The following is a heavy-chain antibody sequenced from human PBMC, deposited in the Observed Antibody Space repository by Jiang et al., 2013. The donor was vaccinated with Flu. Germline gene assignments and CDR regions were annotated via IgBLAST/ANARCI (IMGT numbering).Heavy chain of an antibody. CDR3: ARDLAATTPYYFDL. D-gene: IGHD4-11*01. V-gene: IGHV3-30-3*01. CDR2: ISYDGTNT. J-gene: IGHJ4*02. Sequence: QLVESGGGVVQPGRSLRLSCAASGFYFSSYAMHWVRRTPGKGLEWVAVISYDGTNTYYADSVKGRFTISRDKTNNTLYLQMNSLRVEDTAVYYCARDLAATTPYYFDLWGQGTLVTVSS. CDR1: GFYFSSYA.